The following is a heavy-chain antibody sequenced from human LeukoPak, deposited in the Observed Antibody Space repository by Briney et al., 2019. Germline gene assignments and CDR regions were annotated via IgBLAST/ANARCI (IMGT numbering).Heavy chain of an antibody. Sequence: PGGSLRLSCAASGFTFSSYSMQWVRQTPGKGLEWVGIMSNSGENTFYGEAVKGRFTISRDNSQNTLYLQMNSLRAEDTAVYYCASEFDPWGQGTLVTVSS. CDR3: ASEFDP. J-gene: IGHJ5*02. CDR2: MSNSGENT. V-gene: IGHV3-33*05. CDR1: GFTFSSYS.